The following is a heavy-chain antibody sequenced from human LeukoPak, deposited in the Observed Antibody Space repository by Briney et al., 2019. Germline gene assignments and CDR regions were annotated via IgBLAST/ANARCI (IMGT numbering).Heavy chain of an antibody. Sequence: VKPGGSLRLSCAASGFTFSNAWMSWVRQAPGKGLEWVGRIKSKTDGGTTDYAAPVKGGFTISRDDSKNTLYLQMNSLKTEDTAVYYCTSNFGYYYGMDVWGQGTTVTVSS. CDR3: TSNFGYYYGMDV. J-gene: IGHJ6*02. CDR2: IKSKTDGGTT. V-gene: IGHV3-15*01. CDR1: GFTFSNAW. D-gene: IGHD3-10*01.